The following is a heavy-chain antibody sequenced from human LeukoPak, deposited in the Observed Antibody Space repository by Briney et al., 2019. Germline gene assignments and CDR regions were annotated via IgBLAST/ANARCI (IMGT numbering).Heavy chain of an antibody. CDR3: ARVNGDFWSGYNDAFDI. D-gene: IGHD3-3*01. CDR1: GGSISSYY. J-gene: IGHJ3*02. Sequence: SETLSLTCTVSGGSISSYYWSWIRQPAGKGLEWIGRIYTSGSTDYNPSLKSRVTMSVDTSKNQFSLKLSSVTAADTAVYYCARVNGDFWSGYNDAFDIWGQGTMVTVSS. V-gene: IGHV4-4*07. CDR2: IYTSGST.